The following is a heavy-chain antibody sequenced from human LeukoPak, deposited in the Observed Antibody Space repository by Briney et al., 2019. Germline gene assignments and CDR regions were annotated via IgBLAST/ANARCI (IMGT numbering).Heavy chain of an antibody. CDR2: INPNSGGT. Sequence: ASVKVSCKASGYIFTSYYMHWVRQAPGQGLEWMGWINPNSGGTNYAQKFQGRVTMTRDTSISTAYMELSRLRSDDTAVYYCARDLAVGAAYNWFDPWGQGTLVTVSS. CDR3: ARDLAVGAAYNWFDP. CDR1: GYIFTSYY. V-gene: IGHV1-2*02. D-gene: IGHD1-26*01. J-gene: IGHJ5*02.